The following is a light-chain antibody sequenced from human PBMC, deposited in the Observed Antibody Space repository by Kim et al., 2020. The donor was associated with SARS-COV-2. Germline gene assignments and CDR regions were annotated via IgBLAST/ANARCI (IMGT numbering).Light chain of an antibody. CDR2: DVS. Sequence: SITISCTGTSSDVGGYNYVSWYQQHPGKAPKLMIYDVSNRPSGVSNRFSGSKSGNTASLTISGLQAEDEADYYCSSYTSSSTLYVFGTGTKDTVL. J-gene: IGLJ1*01. CDR3: SSYTSSSTLYV. CDR1: SSDVGGYNY. V-gene: IGLV2-14*03.